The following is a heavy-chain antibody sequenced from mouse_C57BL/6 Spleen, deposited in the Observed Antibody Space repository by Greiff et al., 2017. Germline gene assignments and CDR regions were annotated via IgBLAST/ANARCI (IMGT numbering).Heavy chain of an antibody. J-gene: IGHJ1*03. Sequence: EVQVVESGGGLVKPGGSLKLSCAASGFTFSSYTMSWVRQTPEKRLEWVATISGGGGNTYYPDSVKGRFTISRDNAKNTLYLQMSSLRSGDTALYYCARHADYYGSSYDWYFDVWGTGTTVTVSS. D-gene: IGHD1-1*01. V-gene: IGHV5-9*01. CDR2: ISGGGGNT. CDR1: GFTFSSYT. CDR3: ARHADYYGSSYDWYFDV.